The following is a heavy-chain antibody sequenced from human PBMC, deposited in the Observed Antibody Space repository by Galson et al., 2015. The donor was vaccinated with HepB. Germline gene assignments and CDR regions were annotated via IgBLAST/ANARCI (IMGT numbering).Heavy chain of an antibody. D-gene: IGHD6-13*01. Sequence: SETLSLTCAVYGGSFSGYYWSWIRQPPGKGLEWIGEINHSGSTNYNPSLKSRVTISVDTSKNQFSLKLSSVTAADTAVYYCATDRSSWYRSAVGYWGQGTLVTVSS. CDR2: INHSGST. CDR1: GGSFSGYY. V-gene: IGHV4-34*01. J-gene: IGHJ4*02. CDR3: ATDRSSWYRSAVGY.